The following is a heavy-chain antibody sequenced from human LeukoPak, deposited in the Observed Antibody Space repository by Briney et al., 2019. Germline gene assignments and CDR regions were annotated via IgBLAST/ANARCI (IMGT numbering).Heavy chain of an antibody. Sequence: ASVKVSCKASGGTFSSYAISWVRQAPGQGLEWMGGIIPIFGTANYAQKFQGRVTITADKSTSTAYMELRSLRSDDTAVYYCARDLGGSYFDYWGQGTLVTVSS. V-gene: IGHV1-69*06. J-gene: IGHJ4*02. D-gene: IGHD1-26*01. CDR3: ARDLGGSYFDY. CDR2: IIPIFGTA. CDR1: GGTFSSYA.